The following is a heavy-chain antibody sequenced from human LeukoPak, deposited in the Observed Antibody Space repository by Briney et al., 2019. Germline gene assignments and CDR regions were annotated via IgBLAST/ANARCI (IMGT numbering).Heavy chain of an antibody. J-gene: IGHJ5*02. CDR2: IYHSGST. D-gene: IGHD3-3*01. CDR3: ARHAIFGVVIRNWFDP. CDR1: GYSISSGYY. Sequence: SETLSLTCAVSGYSISSGYYWGWIRQPPGKGQEWIGSIYHSGSTYYNPSLKSRVTISVDTAKNQFSLKLSSVTAADTAVYYCARHAIFGVVIRNWFDPWGQGTLVTVSS. V-gene: IGHV4-38-2*01.